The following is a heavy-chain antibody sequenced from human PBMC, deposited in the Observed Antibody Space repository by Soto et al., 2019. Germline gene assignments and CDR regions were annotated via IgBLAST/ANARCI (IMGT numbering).Heavy chain of an antibody. J-gene: IGHJ4*02. CDR2: ISYDGSNK. CDR3: AKASRSPYDSSDLNFDY. CDR1: GFTFSSYG. Sequence: QVQLVESGGGVVQPGRSLRLSCAASGFTFSSYGMHWVRQAPGKGLEWVAVISYDGSNKYYADSVKGRFTISTDTSKNTLYLQMNSLRAEDTAVYYCAKASRSPYDSSDLNFDYWGQGTLVTVSS. D-gene: IGHD3-22*01. V-gene: IGHV3-30*18.